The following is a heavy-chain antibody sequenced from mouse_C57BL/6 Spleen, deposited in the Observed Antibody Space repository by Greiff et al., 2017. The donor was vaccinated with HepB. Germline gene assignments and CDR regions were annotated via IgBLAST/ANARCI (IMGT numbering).Heavy chain of an antibody. Sequence: QVQLQQSGPELVKPGASVKISCKASGYSFTSYYIHWVKQRPGQGLEWIGWIYPGSGNTKYNEKFKGKATLTADTSSSTAYMQLSSLTSEDSAVYYCARDYSNYGVVFFDYWGQGTTLTVSS. D-gene: IGHD2-5*01. CDR3: ARDYSNYGVVFFDY. CDR2: IYPGSGNT. J-gene: IGHJ2*01. V-gene: IGHV1-66*01. CDR1: GYSFTSYY.